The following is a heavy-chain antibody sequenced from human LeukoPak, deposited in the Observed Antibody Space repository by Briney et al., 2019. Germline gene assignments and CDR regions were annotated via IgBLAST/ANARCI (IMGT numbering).Heavy chain of an antibody. CDR3: AEDVGKWESLHFFDY. V-gene: IGHV3-23*01. J-gene: IGHJ4*02. CDR1: GFTFSSYS. D-gene: IGHD1-26*01. Sequence: GGSLRLSCVASGFTFSSYSMNWVRQAPGKGLEWISGISGSGASTYYADSVTGRFTISRDNSRNTLYLQMNSLRGDDTAVYYCAEDVGKWESLHFFDYWGQGTLVTVSS. CDR2: ISGSGAST.